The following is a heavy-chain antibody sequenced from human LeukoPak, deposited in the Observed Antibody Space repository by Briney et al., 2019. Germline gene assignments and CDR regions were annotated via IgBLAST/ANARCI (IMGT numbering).Heavy chain of an antibody. Sequence: SSETLSLTCSVSGGSISSRSDYWGWIRQTPGKGLEWIGNLDSSGSTYYNPSLKSRVTISVGTSKNQFSLNLRSVTAADTAIYFCSRSHDYGGLYFYYYMDVWGKGTTVTVSS. CDR3: SRSHDYGGLYFYYYMDV. CDR1: GGSISSRSDY. J-gene: IGHJ6*03. V-gene: IGHV4-39*01. CDR2: LDSSGST. D-gene: IGHD4-23*01.